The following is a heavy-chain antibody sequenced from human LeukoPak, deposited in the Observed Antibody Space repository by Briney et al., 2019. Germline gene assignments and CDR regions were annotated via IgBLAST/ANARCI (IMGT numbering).Heavy chain of an antibody. D-gene: IGHD3-3*02. CDR2: ISADGNIQ. CDR1: GFTFSSHA. V-gene: IGHV3-30-3*01. J-gene: IGHJ4*02. CDR3: ASKIASGY. Sequence: PGGSLRLSCAASGFTFSSHAMHWVRQAPGKGLEWVAVISADGNIQYYADSVKGRFTISRDDSKSTLYLQMDSLRAEDTAVYYCASKIASGYWGQGTLVTVSS.